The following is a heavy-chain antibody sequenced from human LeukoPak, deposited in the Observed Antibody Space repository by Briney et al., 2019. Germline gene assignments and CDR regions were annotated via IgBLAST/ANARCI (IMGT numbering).Heavy chain of an antibody. V-gene: IGHV1-2*06. CDR2: INPNSGGT. J-gene: IGHJ3*02. CDR3: ARAGKYYYDSSDDAFDI. D-gene: IGHD3-22*01. Sequence: ASVTVSCKASGYTFTGYYMHWVRQAPGQGLEWMGRINPNSGGTNYAQKFQGRVTMTRDTSISTAYMELSRLRSDDTAVYYCARAGKYYYDSSDDAFDIWGQGTMVTVSS. CDR1: GYTFTGYY.